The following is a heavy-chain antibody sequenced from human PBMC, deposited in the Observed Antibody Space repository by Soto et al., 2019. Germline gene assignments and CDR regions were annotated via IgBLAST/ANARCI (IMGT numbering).Heavy chain of an antibody. V-gene: IGHV4-39*01. Sequence: SETLSLTCTVSGGSITSGTYYWGWIRQPPGKGLEWIGSIYYSGATAYNPSLKSRVTISVDTSKNQFSLKLSSVTAADTALYYCARYQTIPYYSDFWGQATLVTVSS. D-gene: IGHD2-2*01. CDR1: GGSITSGTYY. CDR3: ARYQTIPYYSDF. J-gene: IGHJ4*02. CDR2: IYYSGAT.